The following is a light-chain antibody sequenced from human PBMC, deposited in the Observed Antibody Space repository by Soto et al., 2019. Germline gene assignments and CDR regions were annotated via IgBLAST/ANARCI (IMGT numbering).Light chain of an antibody. CDR1: RSDVGGYNY. CDR3: SSNTSSSTYV. J-gene: IGLJ1*01. Sequence: QSALTQPASVSGSPGQSITISCTGTRSDVGGYNYVYWHQQHPGKAPKLMICDVTNRPSGVSDRFSGSKSGNTASLTISGLQAEDEADYYCSSNTSSSTYVFGAGTKVTVL. V-gene: IGLV2-14*01. CDR2: DVT.